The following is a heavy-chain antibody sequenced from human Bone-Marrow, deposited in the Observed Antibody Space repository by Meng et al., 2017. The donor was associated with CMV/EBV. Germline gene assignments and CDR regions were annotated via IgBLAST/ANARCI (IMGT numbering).Heavy chain of an antibody. CDR2: ISSSSSYI. V-gene: IGHV3-21*01. CDR1: GFTFSSYS. CDR3: ARDESPENYYDSSGYYYRNVYFDY. D-gene: IGHD3-22*01. Sequence: ESLKISCAASGFTFSSYSMNWVRQAPGKGLEWVSSISSSSSYIYYADSVKGRFTISRDNAKNSLYLQMNSLRAEDTAVYYCARDESPENYYDSSGYYYRNVYFDYWGQGTLVTVSS. J-gene: IGHJ4*02.